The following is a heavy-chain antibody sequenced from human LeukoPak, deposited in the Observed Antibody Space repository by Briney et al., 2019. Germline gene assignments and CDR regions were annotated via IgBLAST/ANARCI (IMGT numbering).Heavy chain of an antibody. D-gene: IGHD5-12*01. CDR2: IYYDGST. CDR3: ARSPREDIVATMGFDY. Sequence: SETLSLTCTVSGGSFSITNYYWTLIRQPPGKGLEWIGSIYYDGSTYYNPSLKSRVTISVDRSKNQFSLKLSSVTAADTAVYYCARSPREDIVATMGFDYWGQGTLVTVSS. V-gene: IGHV4-39*07. J-gene: IGHJ4*02. CDR1: GGSFSITNYY.